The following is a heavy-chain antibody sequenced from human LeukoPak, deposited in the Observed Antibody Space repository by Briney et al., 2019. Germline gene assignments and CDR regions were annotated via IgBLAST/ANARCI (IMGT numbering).Heavy chain of an antibody. J-gene: IGHJ4*02. CDR1: GFTVSSNY. V-gene: IGHV3-53*01. D-gene: IGHD6-19*01. CDR3: ARSPIAVAGTFDY. CDR2: IYSGGST. Sequence: GGSLRLSCAASGFTVSSNYMSWVRQAPGKGLEWVSVIYSGGSTYYADSVKGRFTISRDNSKNTLYLQMNSLRAEDTAVYYCARSPIAVAGTFDYWGQGTLVTVSS.